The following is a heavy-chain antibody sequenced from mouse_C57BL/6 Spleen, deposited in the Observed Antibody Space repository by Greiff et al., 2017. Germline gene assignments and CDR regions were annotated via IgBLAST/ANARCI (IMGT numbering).Heavy chain of an antibody. V-gene: IGHV5-4*03. J-gene: IGHJ4*01. Sequence: EVMLVEFGGGLVKPGGSLKLSCAASGFTFSSYAMSWVRQTPEKRLEWVATISDGGSYTYYPDNVKGRFTISRDNAKNNLYLQMSHLKSEDTAMYYCARVNYEYGAYAMDYWGQGTSVTVSS. CDR3: ARVNYEYGAYAMDY. D-gene: IGHD2-4*01. CDR2: ISDGGSYT. CDR1: GFTFSSYA.